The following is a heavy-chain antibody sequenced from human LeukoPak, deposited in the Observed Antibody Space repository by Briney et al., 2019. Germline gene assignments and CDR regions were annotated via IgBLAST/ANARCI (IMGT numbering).Heavy chain of an antibody. CDR3: AGGDGDYLSIGGMDV. J-gene: IGHJ6*02. V-gene: IGHV1-69*13. CDR1: GGTFSSYA. D-gene: IGHD4-17*01. CDR2: IIPIFGTA. Sequence: GASVKVSCKASGGTFSSYAISWVRQAPGQGLEWMGGIIPIFGTANYAQKFQGRVTITADESTSTAYMELSSLRSEDTAVYYCAGGDGDYLSIGGMDVWSQGTTVTVSS.